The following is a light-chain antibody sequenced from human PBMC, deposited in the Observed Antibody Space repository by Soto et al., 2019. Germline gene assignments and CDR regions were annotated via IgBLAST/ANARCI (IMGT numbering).Light chain of an antibody. CDR2: DAS. CDR1: QSVANW. J-gene: IGKJ2*01. V-gene: IGKV1-5*01. CDR3: QQYNLDPYT. Sequence: DIQMTQSPSTLSGSIGDRVIITCRASQSVANWLAWYQQKPGKAPKLLISDASKLESGVPPRFSGVGSGTDFTLTISSLQPDDSATYYCQQYNLDPYTFGQGTKLEIK.